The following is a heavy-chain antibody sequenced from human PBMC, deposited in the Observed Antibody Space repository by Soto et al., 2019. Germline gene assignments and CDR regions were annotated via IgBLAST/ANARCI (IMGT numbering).Heavy chain of an antibody. CDR2: INHSGST. CDR1: GGSFSGYY. Sequence: PSETLSLTCAVYGGSFSGYYWSWIRQPPGKGLEWIGEINHSGSTNYNPSLKSRVTISVDTSKNQFSLKLSSVTAADTAVYYCARGPRRGMATIISYSSYYFDYWGQGTLVT. J-gene: IGHJ4*02. D-gene: IGHD5-12*01. V-gene: IGHV4-34*01. CDR3: ARGPRRGMATIISYSSYYFDY.